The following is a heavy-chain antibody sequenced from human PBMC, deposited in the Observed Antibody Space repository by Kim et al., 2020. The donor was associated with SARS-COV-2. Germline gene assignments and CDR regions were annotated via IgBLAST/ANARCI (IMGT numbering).Heavy chain of an antibody. D-gene: IGHD2-15*01. CDR2: TYYRSKWYN. CDR1: GDSVSSNSAA. V-gene: IGHV6-1*01. Sequence: SQTLSLTCAISGDSVSSNSAAWNWIRQSPSRGLEWLGRTYYRSKWYNDYAVSVKSRITINPDTSKNQFSLQLNSVTPEDTAVYYCAREGPHEVVAATRGYAFDIWGQGTMVTVSS. J-gene: IGHJ3*02. CDR3: AREGPHEVVAATRGYAFDI.